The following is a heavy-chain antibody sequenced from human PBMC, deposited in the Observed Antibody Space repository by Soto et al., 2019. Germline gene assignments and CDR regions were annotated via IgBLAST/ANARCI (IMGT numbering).Heavy chain of an antibody. V-gene: IGHV3-21*01. Sequence: GGSLRLSCAASGFTFSSYSMNRVRQAPGKGLECVSSISSSSSYIYNADSVKSQFTTSRDNAKTSLYLKMNSLRAEDTAVYYWARDQGYSYCLYYFDYWGQLTLVTDS. J-gene: IGHJ4*02. CDR3: ARDQGYSYCLYYFDY. CDR2: ISSSSSYI. D-gene: IGHD5-18*01. CDR1: GFTFSSYS.